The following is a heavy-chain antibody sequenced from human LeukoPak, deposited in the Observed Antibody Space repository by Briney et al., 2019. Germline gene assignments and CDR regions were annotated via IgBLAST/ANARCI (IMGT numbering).Heavy chain of an antibody. J-gene: IGHJ6*02. Sequence: GGSLRLSCAASGFTFNDYGMIWVRQAPGKGLEWVSFINWDGGSTASADSVKGRFTISRDNSKKMLYLQMNSLRAEDTAVYYCAKWTSRIAASGMAVWGRGTTVTVSS. V-gene: IGHV3-20*04. D-gene: IGHD6-6*01. CDR3: AKWTSRIAASGMAV. CDR2: INWDGGST. CDR1: GFTFNDYG.